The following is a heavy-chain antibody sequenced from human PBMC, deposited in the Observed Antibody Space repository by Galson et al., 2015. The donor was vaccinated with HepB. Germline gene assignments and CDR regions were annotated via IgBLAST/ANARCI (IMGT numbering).Heavy chain of an antibody. J-gene: IGHJ6*03. CDR1: GYTFTNYD. V-gene: IGHV1-8*01. D-gene: IGHD6-19*01. CDR3: PRGESSGPPRALPRLDYYYYYMDV. CDR2: MNPNSGNT. Sequence: SVKVSCKASGYTFTNYDINWVRQATGQGLEWMGWMNPNSGNTAYAQKFQGRVTMTRTTSISTAYMELSSLRSEGTAVYYCPRGESSGPPRALPRLDYYYYYMDVWGKGTTVTVSS.